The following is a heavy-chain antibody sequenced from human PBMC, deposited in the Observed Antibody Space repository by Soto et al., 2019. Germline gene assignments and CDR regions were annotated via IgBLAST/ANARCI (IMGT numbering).Heavy chain of an antibody. CDR1: GGFTSTNNW. D-gene: IGHD3-10*01. CDR3: ARSRPSSYYGGSGTFDY. J-gene: IGHJ4*02. V-gene: IGHV4-4*02. Sequence: QLQLQESGPGLVRPSGTLSLTCAVSGGFTSTNNWWSWVRQPPGKGLEWIGDAYHSGSTEYNPSLKSRVSISVDKSKNQISLKLTTATAADTAVYYCARSRPSSYYGGSGTFDYWGQGTLVTVSS. CDR2: AYHSGST.